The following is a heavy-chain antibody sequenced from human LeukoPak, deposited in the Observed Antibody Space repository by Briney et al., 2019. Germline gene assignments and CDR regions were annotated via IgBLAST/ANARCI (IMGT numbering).Heavy chain of an antibody. J-gene: IGHJ4*02. CDR3: ARKGGYFDY. CDR1: GVSIRYCY. CDR2: IYYNGRT. V-gene: IGHV4-59*01. D-gene: IGHD2-15*01. Sequence: SETLSLTCTVSGVSIRYCYWRWIRQSPGKGRVGMGYIYYNGRTNYNPSLKRRVNTSVATYKNQFCLKGTSVTAADTAIYYCARKGGYFDYWGQGTLVTVSS.